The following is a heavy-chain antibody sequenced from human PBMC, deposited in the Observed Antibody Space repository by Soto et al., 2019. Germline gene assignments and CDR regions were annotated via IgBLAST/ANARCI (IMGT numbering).Heavy chain of an antibody. CDR2: INPSGGST. CDR1: GYTFNSYY. Sequence: GASVKVSCKASGYTFNSYYMHWVRQAPGQGLEWMGIINPSGGSTSYAQKFQGRVTMTRDTSTSTVYMELSSLRSEDTAVYYCARDRGFSIRGYYYGMDVWGQGTTVTVSS. V-gene: IGHV1-46*02. J-gene: IGHJ6*02. D-gene: IGHD3-10*01. CDR3: ARDRGFSIRGYYYGMDV.